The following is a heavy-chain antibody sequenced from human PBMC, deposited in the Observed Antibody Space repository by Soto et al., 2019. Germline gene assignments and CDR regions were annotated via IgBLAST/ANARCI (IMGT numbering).Heavy chain of an antibody. V-gene: IGHV1-69*08. CDR3: AREPWGGYEYYFDY. Sequence: QVQLVQSGAEVKKPGSSVKVSCKASGGTFSSYTISWVRQAPGQGLEWMGRIIPILGIANYAQKFQGRVTITADKSTSTAYMELSSLRSEDTAVYYCAREPWGGYEYYFDYWGQGTLVTVSS. J-gene: IGHJ4*02. D-gene: IGHD5-12*01. CDR2: IIPILGIA. CDR1: GGTFSSYT.